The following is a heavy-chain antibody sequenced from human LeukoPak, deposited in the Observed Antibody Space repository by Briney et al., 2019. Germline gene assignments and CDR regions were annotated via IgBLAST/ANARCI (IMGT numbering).Heavy chain of an antibody. CDR2: IYYSGTT. CDR1: GGSINGYY. V-gene: IGHV4-59*08. CDR3: ARGSSIKLFY. D-gene: IGHD3-10*01. J-gene: IGHJ4*02. Sequence: SETLSLTCTVSGGSINGYYWSWLRQPPGKGLEWIGYIYYSGTTNYNPALESRVTMSVDTSKNQSSLNLSSVTAADTAVYYCARGSSIKLFYWGQGTLVSASS.